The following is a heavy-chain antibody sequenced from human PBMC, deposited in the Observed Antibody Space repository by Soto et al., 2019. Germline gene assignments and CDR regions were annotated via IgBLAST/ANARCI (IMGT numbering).Heavy chain of an antibody. Sequence: NPSETLSLTCTVSGGSISSSTYYCGWIRQPPGKGLEWIGSIYYSGRTYYNPSLKSRVTISVDTSKNQFSLKLSSVTAADTAVYYCARVTLSSTWSNNWFDPWGQGTLVTVSS. J-gene: IGHJ5*02. D-gene: IGHD6-13*01. V-gene: IGHV4-39*01. CDR2: IYYSGRT. CDR1: GGSISSSTYY. CDR3: ARVTLSSTWSNNWFDP.